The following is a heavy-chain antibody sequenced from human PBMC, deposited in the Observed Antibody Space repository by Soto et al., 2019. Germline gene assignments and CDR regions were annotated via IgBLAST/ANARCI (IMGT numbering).Heavy chain of an antibody. D-gene: IGHD2-15*01. Sequence: EVHLVESGGGLVQPGGSLRLSCAASGFTVSSKYMSWVRQAPGKGLEWVSLIQSGGPTYDADSVKGRFTISRDTSENTLHLQMDSLRAEDTAVYYCARDDVLCDGGRCYGVPLGVWGKGTTVTVSS. V-gene: IGHV3-66*01. CDR2: IQSGGPT. CDR1: GFTVSSKY. J-gene: IGHJ6*04. CDR3: ARDDVLCDGGRCYGVPLGV.